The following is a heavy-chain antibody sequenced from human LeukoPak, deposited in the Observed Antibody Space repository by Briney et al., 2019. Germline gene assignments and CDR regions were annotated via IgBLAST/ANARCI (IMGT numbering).Heavy chain of an antibody. V-gene: IGHV4-38-2*02. CDR3: ARESGYSYGSFDY. J-gene: IGHJ4*02. CDR2: IYHSGST. D-gene: IGHD5-18*01. Sequence: PSETLSLTCTVSGYSISSGYYWGWIRQPPGKGLEWIGSIYHSGSTYYNPSLKSRVTISVDTSKNQFSLKLSSVTAADTAVYYCARESGYSYGSFDYWGQGTLVTVSS. CDR1: GYSISSGYY.